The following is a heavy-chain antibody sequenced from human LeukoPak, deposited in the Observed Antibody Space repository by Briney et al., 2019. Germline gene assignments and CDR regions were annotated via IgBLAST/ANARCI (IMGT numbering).Heavy chain of an antibody. CDR2: IYYSGST. CDR1: GGSISSYY. J-gene: IGHJ4*02. CDR3: ARSKIRSIFGVVIKGLTFDY. D-gene: IGHD3-3*01. V-gene: IGHV4-59*01. Sequence: PSETLSLTCTVSGGSISSYYWSWIRQPPGKGLEWIGYIYYSGSTNYNPSLKSRVTISVDTSKNQFSLKLSSVTAADTAVYYCARSKIRSIFGVVIKGLTFDYWGQGTLVTVSS.